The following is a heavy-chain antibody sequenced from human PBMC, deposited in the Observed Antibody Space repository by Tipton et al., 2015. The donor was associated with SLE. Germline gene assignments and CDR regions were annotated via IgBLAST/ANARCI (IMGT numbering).Heavy chain of an antibody. Sequence: TLSLTCAVYGGSFSAYYWSWIRQSPGKGLEWIGEINHSGSTNYNPSLKSRVTIPVDTSKNQFSLKLSSVTAADTAVYYCARFVGRVWFDPWGQGTLVTVSS. CDR1: GGSFSAYY. D-gene: IGHD6-6*01. CDR2: INHSGST. J-gene: IGHJ5*02. CDR3: ARFVGRVWFDP. V-gene: IGHV4-34*01.